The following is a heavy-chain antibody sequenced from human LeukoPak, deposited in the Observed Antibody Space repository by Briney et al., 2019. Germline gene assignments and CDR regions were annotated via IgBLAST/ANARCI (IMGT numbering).Heavy chain of an antibody. V-gene: IGHV3-53*01. CDR3: ARGGGSYYGSYFDY. CDR2: IYSGGST. CDR1: GFTVSSNY. J-gene: IGHJ4*02. Sequence: GGSLRLSCAASGFTVSSNYMSWVRQAPGKGLEWVSVIYSGGSTYYADSVKGRFTISRDNSKNTLYLQVNSLRAEDTAVYYCARGGGSYYGSYFDYWGQGTLVTVSS. D-gene: IGHD1-26*01.